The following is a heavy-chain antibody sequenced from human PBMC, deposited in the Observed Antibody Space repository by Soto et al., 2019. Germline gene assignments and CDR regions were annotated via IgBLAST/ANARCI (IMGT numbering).Heavy chain of an antibody. V-gene: IGHV1-18*01. CDR1: VINDG. CDR2: INVYNVST. D-gene: IGHD3-10*01. J-gene: IGHJ6*04. CDR3: ARRGPQYMDV. Sequence: ASVKFSCKASVINDGIIWLRQAPGQGLELPGCINVYNVSTDYSQKXXGRVTMTXXTSTSTVYMEXRTLRXYYTAKYFCARRGPQYMDVWGKGTTVTVSS.